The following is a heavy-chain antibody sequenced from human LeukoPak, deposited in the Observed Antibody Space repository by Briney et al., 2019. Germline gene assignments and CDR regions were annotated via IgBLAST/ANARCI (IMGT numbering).Heavy chain of an antibody. V-gene: IGHV3-23*01. J-gene: IGHJ6*03. CDR1: GFTFRSYG. Sequence: GGSLRLSCVASGFTFRSYGMNWVRQAPGKGLEWVSTISGSGGSTYYGDSVKGRFTISRDNSKNTLYLQMNSLRTEDTAVYYCAKDLGWYGSGDDYFYYYMDVWGKGTTVTISS. CDR3: AKDLGWYGSGDDYFYYYMDV. D-gene: IGHD3-10*01. CDR2: ISGSGGST.